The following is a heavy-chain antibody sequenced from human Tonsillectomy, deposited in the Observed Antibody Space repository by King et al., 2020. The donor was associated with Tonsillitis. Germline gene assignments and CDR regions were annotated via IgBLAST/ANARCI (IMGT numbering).Heavy chain of an antibody. CDR2: INHSGST. CDR1: GGSFSGYY. D-gene: IGHD3-3*02. CDR3: ARAILGAWVHLIDAFDN. V-gene: IGHV4-34*01. Sequence: VQLQQWGAGLLKPSETLSLTCAVYGGSFSGYYWSWIRQPPEKGLEWIGEINHSGSTNYNPSLKSRVTISADTSKNQFSLKLSSVTAADTAVSYCARAILGAWVHLIDAFDNWGQGTRVTVSS. J-gene: IGHJ3*02.